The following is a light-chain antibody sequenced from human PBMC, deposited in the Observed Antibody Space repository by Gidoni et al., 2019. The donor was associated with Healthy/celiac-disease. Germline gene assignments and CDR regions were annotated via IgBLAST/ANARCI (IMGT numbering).Light chain of an antibody. CDR3: QRRSNWLT. Sequence: EIELTQSPATLSLSPWEIATLSCKASQRVSSYLAWYQQTPGQAPRLLICDASNRATGIPARFSGSWWGTYFTLTISILEPDDVAVYYCQRRSNWLTFGGGTKVEIK. CDR1: QRVSSY. J-gene: IGKJ4*01. V-gene: IGKV3-11*01. CDR2: DAS.